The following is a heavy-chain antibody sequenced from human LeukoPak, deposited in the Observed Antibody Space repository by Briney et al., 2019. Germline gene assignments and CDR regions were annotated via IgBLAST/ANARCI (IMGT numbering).Heavy chain of an antibody. Sequence: PSASVKVSCKASGYTFTSYAMHWVRQAPGQRPEWMGWINAGNGNTKYSQKFQGRVTITRDTSASTAYMELSSLRPEDTAVYYCARVQSAYCSSSSCYGGYFDYWGQRTLVTVSS. CDR3: ARVQSAYCSSSSCYGGYFDY. J-gene: IGHJ4*02. CDR2: INAGNGNT. V-gene: IGHV1-3*01. D-gene: IGHD2-2*01. CDR1: GYTFTSYA.